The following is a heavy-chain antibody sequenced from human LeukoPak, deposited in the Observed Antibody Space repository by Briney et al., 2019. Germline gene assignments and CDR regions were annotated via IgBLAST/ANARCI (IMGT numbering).Heavy chain of an antibody. CDR3: ARRIVVTRGFDY. D-gene: IGHD4-23*01. CDR2: TYYSGST. Sequence: SETLSLTCTVSGGSISSSSYYWGWIRQPPGKGLEWIGSTYYSGSTYYNPSLKSRVTISVDTSKNQFSLKLSSVTAADTAVYYCARRIVVTRGFDYWGQGTLVTVSS. CDR1: GGSISSSSYY. J-gene: IGHJ4*02. V-gene: IGHV4-39*01.